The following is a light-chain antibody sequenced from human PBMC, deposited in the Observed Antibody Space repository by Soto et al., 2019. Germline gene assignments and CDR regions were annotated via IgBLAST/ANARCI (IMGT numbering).Light chain of an antibody. J-gene: IGKJ5*01. V-gene: IGKV4-1*01. CDR1: QSVLYTSNNKNY. CDR3: QQYDSVPIT. Sequence: DIVMTQSPDSLAVSLGERATINCKSSQSVLYTSNNKNYIAWYQQKSGQPPKLLIYWASTRVSGVPDRFSGGGSGTEFTLTISSLQAEDVAVYYCQQYDSVPITFGQGTRLEIK. CDR2: WAS.